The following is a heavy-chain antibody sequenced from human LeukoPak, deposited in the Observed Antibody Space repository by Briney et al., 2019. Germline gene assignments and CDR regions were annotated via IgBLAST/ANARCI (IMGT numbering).Heavy chain of an antibody. CDR1: GFKFDDYI. D-gene: IGHD2-15*01. J-gene: IGHJ4*02. CDR3: VKGRSTLNY. CDR2: ITWNGDSI. V-gene: IGHV3-9*01. Sequence: GGSLRLSCVVSGFKFDDYIMHWVRQAPGKGLEWVSGITWNGDSIGYVDSVKGRFTISRDNAKNSLYLQTNSLRVEDTALYYCVKGRSTLNYWGQGTLVTVSS.